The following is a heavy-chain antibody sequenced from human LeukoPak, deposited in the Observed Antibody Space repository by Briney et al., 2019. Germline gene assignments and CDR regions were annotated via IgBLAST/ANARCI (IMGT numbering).Heavy chain of an antibody. J-gene: IGHJ4*02. CDR2: IIPILGIA. CDR3: ALNTYYYDSSGFDY. V-gene: IGHV1-69*04. Sequence: ASVKVSCKASGYTFTSYGISWARQAPGQGLEWMGRIIPILGIANYAQKFQGRVTITADKSTSTAYMELSSLRSEDTAVYYCALNTYYYDSSGFDYWGQGTLVTVSS. D-gene: IGHD3-22*01. CDR1: GYTFTSYG.